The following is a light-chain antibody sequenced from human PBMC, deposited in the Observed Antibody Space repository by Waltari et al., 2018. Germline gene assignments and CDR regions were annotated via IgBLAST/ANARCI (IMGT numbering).Light chain of an antibody. J-gene: IGLJ2*01. CDR1: ARDVGGCAF. V-gene: IGLV2-14*01. Sequence: QSALTQPASVSGSPGQSITVPCTGTARDVGGCAFVSWYQQPPGKFPKPPLFQVDNRPSDVSRRFSGSKSGNTASLIISGLQPEDEAQYYCASFASDNTVLFGGGT. CDR2: QVD. CDR3: ASFASDNTVL.